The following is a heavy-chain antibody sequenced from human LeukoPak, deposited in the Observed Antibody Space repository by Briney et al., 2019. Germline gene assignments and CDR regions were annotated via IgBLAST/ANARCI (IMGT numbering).Heavy chain of an antibody. V-gene: IGHV3-30-3*01. CDR2: ISYDGSNK. D-gene: IGHD7-27*01. J-gene: IGHJ3*02. CDR1: GFTFSSYA. CDR3: ARKQGIPERLEAFDI. Sequence: PGGSLRLSCAASGFTFSSYAMHWVRQAPGKGLEWVAVISYDGSNKYYADSVKGRFTISRDNSKNTLYLQMNSLRAEDTAIYYCARKQGIPERLEAFDIWGQGTMVTVSS.